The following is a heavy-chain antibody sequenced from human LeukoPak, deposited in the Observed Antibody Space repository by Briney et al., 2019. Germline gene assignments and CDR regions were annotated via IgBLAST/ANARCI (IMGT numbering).Heavy chain of an antibody. CDR2: INPSGGST. Sequence: ASVKVSCKASGYTFTSYYMRWVRRAPGQGLEWMGIINPSGGSTSYAQKFQGRVTMTRDMSTSTVYMELSSLRSEDTAVYYCARSHSTGHFDYWGQGTLVTVSS. V-gene: IGHV1-46*01. D-gene: IGHD1-1*01. CDR3: ARSHSTGHFDY. J-gene: IGHJ4*02. CDR1: GYTFTSYY.